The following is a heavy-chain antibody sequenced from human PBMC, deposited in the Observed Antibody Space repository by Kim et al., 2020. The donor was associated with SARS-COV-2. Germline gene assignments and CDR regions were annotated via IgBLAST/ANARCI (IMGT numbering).Heavy chain of an antibody. Sequence: GGSLRLSCAASGFTVSSNYMSWVHQAPGKGLEWVSVIYSGGSTYYSDSVKGRFTISRDDAKNTLYLQMNSLRADDTAVYYCAREQTRDPTTVPTAGFDYSGYYGMDVWGQGTTVTVSS. D-gene: IGHD4-17*01. CDR2: IYSGGST. V-gene: IGHV3-53*01. CDR1: GFTVSSNY. CDR3: AREQTRDPTTVPTAGFDYSGYYGMDV. J-gene: IGHJ6*02.